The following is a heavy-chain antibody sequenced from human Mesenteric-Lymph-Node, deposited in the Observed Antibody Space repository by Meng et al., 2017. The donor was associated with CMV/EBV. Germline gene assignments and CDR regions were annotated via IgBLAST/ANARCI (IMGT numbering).Heavy chain of an antibody. J-gene: IGHJ5*02. CDR3: ARDGYSSGWYDPPNWFDP. CDR2: ISSSSSYI. CDR1: GFTFSSYS. Sequence: GGSLRLSCAASGFTFSSYSMNWVRQAPGKGLEWVSSISSSSSYIYYADSVKGRFTISRDNAKNSLYLQMNSLRAEDTAVYYCARDGYSSGWYDPPNWFDPWGQGTLVTVSS. D-gene: IGHD6-19*01. V-gene: IGHV3-21*01.